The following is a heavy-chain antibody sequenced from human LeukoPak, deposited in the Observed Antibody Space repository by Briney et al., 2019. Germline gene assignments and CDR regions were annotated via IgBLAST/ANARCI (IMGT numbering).Heavy chain of an antibody. J-gene: IGHJ3*02. CDR1: GFTFSSYG. D-gene: IGHD5-24*01. V-gene: IGHV3-30*03. CDR2: ISYDGSNK. Sequence: GRSLRLSCAASGFTFSSYGMHWVRQAPGKGLEWVAVISYDGSNKYYADSVKGRFTISRDNSKNTLYLQMNSLRAEDTAVYYCARWQRMAILDAFDIWGQGTMVTVSS. CDR3: ARWQRMAILDAFDI.